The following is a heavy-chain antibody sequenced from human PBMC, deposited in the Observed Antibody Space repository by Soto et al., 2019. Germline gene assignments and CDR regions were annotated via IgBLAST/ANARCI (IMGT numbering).Heavy chain of an antibody. CDR2: IYYSGST. J-gene: IGHJ4*02. D-gene: IGHD3-9*01. Sequence: QVQLQESGPGLVKPSQTLSLTCTVSGGSISSGGYYWSWIRQHPGKGLEWIGYIYYSGSTYYNPSLKRRVTISVDTFKNQFSLKLSSVTAADTAVYYCARAPARLTGYYNVRYFDYWGQGTLVTVSS. CDR3: ARAPARLTGYYNVRYFDY. V-gene: IGHV4-31*03. CDR1: GGSISSGGYY.